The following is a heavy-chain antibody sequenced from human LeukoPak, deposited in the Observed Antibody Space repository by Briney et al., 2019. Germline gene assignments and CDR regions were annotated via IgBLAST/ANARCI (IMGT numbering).Heavy chain of an antibody. J-gene: IGHJ4*02. CDR3: ASLPHSGYDFDY. CDR1: GGSISSGGYY. V-gene: IGHV4-31*03. CDR2: IYYSGST. D-gene: IGHD5-12*01. Sequence: SETLSLTCTVSGGSISSGGYYWSWIRQHPGKGLEWIGYIYYSGSTYYNPSLKSRVTISVDTSKNQFSLKLSSVTAADTAVYYCASLPHSGYDFDYWGQGTLVTVSS.